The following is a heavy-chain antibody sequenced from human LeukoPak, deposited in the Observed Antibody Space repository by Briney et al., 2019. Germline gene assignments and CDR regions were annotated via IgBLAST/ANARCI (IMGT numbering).Heavy chain of an antibody. CDR3: AIPQRPGYSSSWYLAN. CDR1: GYTFTSYD. CDR2: MNPNSGNT. Sequence: ASVKVSCKASGYTFTSYDINWVRQATGQGLEWMGWMNPNSGNTGYAQKLQGRVTMTTDTSTSTAYMELRSLRSDDTAVYYCAIPQRPGYSSSWYLANWGQGTLVTVSS. D-gene: IGHD6-13*01. V-gene: IGHV1-8*01. J-gene: IGHJ4*02.